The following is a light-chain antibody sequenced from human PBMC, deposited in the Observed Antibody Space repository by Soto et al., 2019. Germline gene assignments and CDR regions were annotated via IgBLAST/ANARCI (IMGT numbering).Light chain of an antibody. CDR3: QQSYSTPWT. CDR2: AAS. J-gene: IGKJ1*01. V-gene: IGKV1-39*01. Sequence: DIQMTQSPSSLSAYVGDRVTITCRASQIISTYLNWYQQRPGNAPKLLIYAASSLQSGVPSRFSGSVSGTDFTLIISSLQPEDFATYYCQQSYSTPWTFGQGTKVEI. CDR1: QIISTY.